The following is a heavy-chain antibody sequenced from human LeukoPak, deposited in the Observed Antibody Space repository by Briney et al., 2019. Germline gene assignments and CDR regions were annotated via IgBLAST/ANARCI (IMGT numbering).Heavy chain of an antibody. J-gene: IGHJ6*02. CDR3: ARDHSVAGEYYYGMDV. CDR1: GFTFSTYA. V-gene: IGHV3-48*03. Sequence: GGSLRLSCAASGFTFSTYAMHWVRQAPGKGLEWVSYISSSGSTIYYADSVKGRFTISRDNAKNSLYLQMNSLRAEDTAVYYCARDHSVAGEYYYGMDVWGQGTTVTVSS. D-gene: IGHD6-19*01. CDR2: ISSSGSTI.